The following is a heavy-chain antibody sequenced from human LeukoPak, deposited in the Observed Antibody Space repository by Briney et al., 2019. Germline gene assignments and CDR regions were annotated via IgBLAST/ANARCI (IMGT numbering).Heavy chain of an antibody. CDR3: ASPSTNTIAVADFDY. CDR1: GFTFRNYS. V-gene: IGHV3-30*03. CDR2: ISYDGSNK. Sequence: GGSLRLSCAASGFTFRNYSMNWVRQAPGKGLEWVAVISYDGSNKYYADSVKGRFTISRDNSKNTLYLQMNSLRAEDTAVYYCASPSTNTIAVADFDYWGQGTLVTVSS. D-gene: IGHD6-19*01. J-gene: IGHJ4*02.